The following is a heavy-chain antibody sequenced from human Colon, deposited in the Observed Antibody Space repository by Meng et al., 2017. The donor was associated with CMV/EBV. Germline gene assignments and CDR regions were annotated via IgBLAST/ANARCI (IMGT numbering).Heavy chain of an antibody. CDR3: ARDRGTRLISGGYYYYYGMDV. Sequence: GALRLSCAGAGFTFSNHGMHWVRQAPGKGLEWVSVISGSGGSFYYAADSVQGRFTISRDNSNNTLYLQMSSLRAEDTAVYYCARDRGTRLISGGYYYYYGMDVWGQGTTVTVSS. D-gene: IGHD3-16*01. V-gene: IGHV3-23*01. J-gene: IGHJ6*02. CDR1: GFTFSNHG. CDR2: ISGSGGSF.